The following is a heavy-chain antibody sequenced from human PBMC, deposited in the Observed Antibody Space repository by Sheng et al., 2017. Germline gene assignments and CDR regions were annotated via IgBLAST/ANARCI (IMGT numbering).Heavy chain of an antibody. D-gene: IGHD3-16*02. CDR2: IYSGGST. Sequence: EVQLVESGGGLVQPGGSLRLSCAASGFTVSSNYMSWVRQAPGKGLEWVSVIYSGGSTYYRSSXKGRFTISRHNSKDTLYLQMNSLRAEDTAVYYCARGYYDYIWGSYRYFDYWGQGTLVTVSS. J-gene: IGHJ4*02. V-gene: IGHV3-53*04. CDR3: ARGYYDYIWGSYRYFDY. CDR1: GFTVSSNY.